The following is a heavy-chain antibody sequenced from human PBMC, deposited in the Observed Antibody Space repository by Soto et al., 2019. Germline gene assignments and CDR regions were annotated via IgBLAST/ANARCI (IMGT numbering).Heavy chain of an antibody. CDR2: ISGNGGTT. CDR1: GFTFSTYA. D-gene: IGHD4-17*01. V-gene: IGHV3-23*01. Sequence: EVQLLESGGGLVQPGGSLRVSCAASGFTFSTYALGWVRQAPGKGLEWVSGISGNGGTTYYSDSVKGRFSISRDNSKNTLYLQMNSLRAEDTAVYYCVTALYGGADYWGQGTLVTVSS. J-gene: IGHJ4*02. CDR3: VTALYGGADY.